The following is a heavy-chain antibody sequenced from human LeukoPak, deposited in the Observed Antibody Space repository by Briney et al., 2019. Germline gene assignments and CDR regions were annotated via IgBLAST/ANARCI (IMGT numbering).Heavy chain of an antibody. D-gene: IGHD6-19*01. Sequence: PGGSLRLSCAASGFDFSNYWMYWVRQAPGKGLEWVANIKQDGSEKYYVDSVRGRFTISRDNAKNSLYLQMNSLRAEDTAVYYCARARAGDIDYWGQGTLVTVSS. CDR3: ARARAGDIDY. CDR1: GFDFSNYW. J-gene: IGHJ4*02. CDR2: IKQDGSEK. V-gene: IGHV3-7*01.